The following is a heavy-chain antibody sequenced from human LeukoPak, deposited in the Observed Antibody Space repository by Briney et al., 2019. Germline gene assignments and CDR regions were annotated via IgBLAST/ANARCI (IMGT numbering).Heavy chain of an antibody. D-gene: IGHD3-22*01. CDR1: GYTFTSYY. Sequence: ASVKVSCKASGYTFTSYYMHWVRQAPGQGLEWMGIINPSGGSTSYAQKFQGRVTMTRDTSTSTVYMELSSLRSEDTAVYYCARAVYYYDSSGYPQGGMDVWGQGTTVTVSS. V-gene: IGHV1-46*01. J-gene: IGHJ6*02. CDR3: ARAVYYYDSSGYPQGGMDV. CDR2: INPSGGST.